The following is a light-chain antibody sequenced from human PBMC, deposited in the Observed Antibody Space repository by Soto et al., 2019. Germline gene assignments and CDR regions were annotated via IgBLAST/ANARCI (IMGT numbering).Light chain of an antibody. CDR1: QSVSSSY. Sequence: EIVLTQSPGTLSLSPGERATLSCRASQSVSSSYLAWYQQKPGQAPRLLIYGASSRAAGIPDRFSGSGSGKDFILTISRLEPEDFAVYYCKQYGSSPMYTFGEGTKLEIK. J-gene: IGKJ2*01. CDR2: GAS. CDR3: KQYGSSPMYT. V-gene: IGKV3-20*01.